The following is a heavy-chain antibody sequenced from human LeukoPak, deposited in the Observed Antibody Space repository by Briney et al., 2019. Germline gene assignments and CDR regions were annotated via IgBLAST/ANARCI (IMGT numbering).Heavy chain of an antibody. CDR3: ARDIELGHFDY. Sequence: SQTLSLTCTVSGGSISSGSYYWSWIRQPAGRGLEWIGRIYTSGSTNYNPSLKSRVTISVDTSKNQFSLKLSSVTAADTAVYYCARDIELGHFDYWGQGTLVTVSS. CDR2: IYTSGST. D-gene: IGHD6-13*01. CDR1: GGSISSGSYY. V-gene: IGHV4-61*02. J-gene: IGHJ4*02.